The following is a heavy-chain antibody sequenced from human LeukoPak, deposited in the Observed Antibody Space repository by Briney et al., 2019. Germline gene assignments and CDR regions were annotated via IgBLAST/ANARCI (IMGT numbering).Heavy chain of an antibody. CDR3: ARTSDFHYYYYYMVL. J-gene: IGHJ6*03. CDR2: INPSGGST. CDR1: GYTFTGYY. V-gene: IGHV1-46*03. Sequence: VASVKVSCKASGYTFTGYYMHWVRQAPGQGLEWMGIINPSGGSTSYAQKFQGRVTMTRDTSTSTVYMELSSRRSEDTAVYYCARTSDFHYYYYYMVLWRKGPAVSVSS. D-gene: IGHD3/OR15-3a*01.